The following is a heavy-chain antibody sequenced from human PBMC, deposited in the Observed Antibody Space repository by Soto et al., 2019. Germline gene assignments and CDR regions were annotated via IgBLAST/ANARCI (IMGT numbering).Heavy chain of an antibody. Sequence: GGSLRLSCAASGFTFSSYDMHWVRQATGKGLEWVSAIGTAGDTYYPGSVKGRFTISRENAKNSLYLQMNSLRAGDTAVYYCARGLAVAGPADYYYGMDVWGQGTTVTVS. CDR2: IGTAGDT. D-gene: IGHD6-19*01. V-gene: IGHV3-13*01. CDR1: GFTFSSYD. J-gene: IGHJ6*02. CDR3: ARGLAVAGPADYYYGMDV.